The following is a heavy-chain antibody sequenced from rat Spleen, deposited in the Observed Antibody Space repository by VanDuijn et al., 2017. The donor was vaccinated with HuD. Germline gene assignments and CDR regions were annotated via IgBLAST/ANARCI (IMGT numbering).Heavy chain of an antibody. CDR1: GYSITSSYR. J-gene: IGHJ2*01. V-gene: IGHV3-3*01. CDR2: INSAGST. D-gene: IGHD1-2*01. CDR3: ASLYSSYSLYYFDY. Sequence: EVQLQESGPGLVKPSQSLSLTCSVTGYSITSSYRWNWIRKFPGNNLECMGYINSAGSTNYNPSLKSRISITKDTSKNQFFLQVNSVTTEDTATYYCASLYSSYSLYYFDYWGQGVMVTVSS.